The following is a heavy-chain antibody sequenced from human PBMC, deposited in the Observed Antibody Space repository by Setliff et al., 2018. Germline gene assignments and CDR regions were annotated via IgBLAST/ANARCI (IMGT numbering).Heavy chain of an antibody. CDR3: ARDPEQWLVRSYAFDI. J-gene: IGHJ3*02. Sequence: GGSLRLSCAASGFTFSDYAMNWVRQAPGKGLEWVSSIGDSDNYYADSVKGRFTISRDNAKNSVYLQMNSLRAEDTAVYYCARDPEQWLVRSYAFDIWGQGTMVTVSS. V-gene: IGHV3-21*04. CDR2: IGDSDN. CDR1: GFTFSDYA. D-gene: IGHD6-19*01.